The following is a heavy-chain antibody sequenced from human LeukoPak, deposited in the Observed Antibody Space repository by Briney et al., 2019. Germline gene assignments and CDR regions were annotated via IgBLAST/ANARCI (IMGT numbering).Heavy chain of an antibody. V-gene: IGHV3-23*01. CDR3: AKDRGCSGTNSCSRYFDH. D-gene: IGHD2-2*01. CDR1: GFTFSNYA. J-gene: IGHJ4*02. Sequence: PGGSLRLSCAASGFTFSNYAMSWVRQAPGKGLEWVSGISVRGGHTYYADSVKGRFTISRDNSDNRMYLQMNSLRDEDTAIYYCAKDRGCSGTNSCSRYFDHWGQGTLVAVSS. CDR2: ISVRGGHT.